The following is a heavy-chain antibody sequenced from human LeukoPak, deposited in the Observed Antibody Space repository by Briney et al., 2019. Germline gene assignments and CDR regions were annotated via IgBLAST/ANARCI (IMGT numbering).Heavy chain of an antibody. D-gene: IGHD5-18*01. CDR1: GFTFSSYA. CDR3: ASGGYSYGYSDY. J-gene: IGHJ4*02. CDR2: IKQDGSQK. V-gene: IGHV3-7*01. Sequence: GGSLRLSCAASGFTFSSYAMTWVRQAPGKGLEWVANIKQDGSQKNYVDSVKGRFPISRDNAKNSLYLQMNSLRAEDTAVYYCASGGYSYGYSDYWGQGTLVTVSS.